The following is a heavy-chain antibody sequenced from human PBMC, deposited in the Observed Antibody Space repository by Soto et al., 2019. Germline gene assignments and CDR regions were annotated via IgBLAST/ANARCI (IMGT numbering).Heavy chain of an antibody. Sequence: SETLSLTCPVSGDSISSRGFYWNWIRHLPGKGLEWIGYISYSGATYYNPSLKSRLTISMDTSNNHFSLNLTSVTAADTAVYYCARQSTMTGNYYFDYWGQGSLVTVSS. CDR1: GDSISSRGFY. CDR3: ARQSTMTGNYYFDY. V-gene: IGHV4-31*03. J-gene: IGHJ4*02. D-gene: IGHD3-9*01. CDR2: ISYSGAT.